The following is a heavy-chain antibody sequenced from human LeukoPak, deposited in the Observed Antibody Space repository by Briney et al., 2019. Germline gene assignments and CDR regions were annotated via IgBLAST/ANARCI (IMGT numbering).Heavy chain of an antibody. V-gene: IGHV4-38-2*01. CDR1: GYSISSGYY. D-gene: IGHD3-22*01. CDR2: IYHSGST. Sequence: TETLSLTCAVSGYSISSGYYWGWIRQPPGEGLEWIGSIYHSGSTYYNPSLKSRVTISADTSKNQFSLKLTSVTAADTAVYYCAAMIGYFDYWGQGILVTVSS. CDR3: AAMIGYFDY. J-gene: IGHJ4*02.